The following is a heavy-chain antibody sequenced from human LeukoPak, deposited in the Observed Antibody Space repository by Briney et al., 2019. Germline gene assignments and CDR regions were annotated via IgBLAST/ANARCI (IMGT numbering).Heavy chain of an antibody. J-gene: IGHJ4*02. V-gene: IGHV4-38-2*02. D-gene: IGHD4-17*01. CDR2: IYHSGST. CDR3: ARGSEFDGDYVEL. Sequence: PSETLSLTCTVSGYSISSGYYWGWIRQPPGKGLEWIGSIYHSGSTYYNPSLKSRVTISVDTSKNQFSLKLSSVTAADTAVYYCARGSEFDGDYVELWGQGTLVTVSS. CDR1: GYSISSGYY.